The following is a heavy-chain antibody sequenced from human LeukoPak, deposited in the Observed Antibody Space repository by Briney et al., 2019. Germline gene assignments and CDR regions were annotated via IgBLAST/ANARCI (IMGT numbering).Heavy chain of an antibody. CDR1: GGSISSGGYY. D-gene: IGHD3-22*01. CDR3: ARRDTSSGYYVFIY. Sequence: PSETLSLTCTVSGGSISSGGYYWGWIRQPPGKGLQWIGSIYYSGITNCNPSLKSRVTISVDTSKNQFSLKLSSVTAADTAVYYCARRDTSSGYYVFIYWGQGTLVTVSS. J-gene: IGHJ4*02. CDR2: IYYSGIT. V-gene: IGHV4-39*01.